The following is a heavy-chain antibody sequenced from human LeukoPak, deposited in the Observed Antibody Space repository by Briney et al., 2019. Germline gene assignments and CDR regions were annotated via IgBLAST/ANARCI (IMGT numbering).Heavy chain of an antibody. CDR1: GFTFSSYD. Sequence: PGGSLRLSCAASGFTFSSYDMHWVRQAPGKGLMWVSRINRGGSRTDYADSVKGRFTISRDDAKNTLYLQLNSLRAEDTAVYFCARGGSDTAMAHDYWGQGTLVTVSS. CDR2: INRGGSRT. J-gene: IGHJ4*02. D-gene: IGHD5-18*01. V-gene: IGHV3-74*01. CDR3: ARGGSDTAMAHDY.